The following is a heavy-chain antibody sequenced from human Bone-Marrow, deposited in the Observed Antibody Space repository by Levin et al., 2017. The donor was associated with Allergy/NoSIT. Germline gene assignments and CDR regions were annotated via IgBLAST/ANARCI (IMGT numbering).Heavy chain of an antibody. CDR1: GASISSSSYY. CDR3: ARQFWAAAGIDPFDY. Sequence: PSETLSLTCTVSGASISSSSYYWAWIRQPPGKGLEWIGSIYYSASTSTYYNPPLKSRVTIYGDTSKNQFSLRLSSVTAADTAVYYCARQFWAAAGIDPFDYWGQGTLVTVSS. D-gene: IGHD6-13*01. V-gene: IGHV4-39*01. CDR2: IYYSASTST. J-gene: IGHJ4*02.